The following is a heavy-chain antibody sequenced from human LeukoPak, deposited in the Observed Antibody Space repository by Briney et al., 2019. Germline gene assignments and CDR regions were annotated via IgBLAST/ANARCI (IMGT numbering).Heavy chain of an antibody. Sequence: SETLSLTCTVSGGSISSGGYYWSWIRQHPGKGLEWIGYIYYSGSTYYNPSLKSRVTISVDTSKNQFSLKLSSVTAADTAVYYCARLFKVGAIDYWGQGTLVTVSS. J-gene: IGHJ4*02. V-gene: IGHV4-31*03. CDR2: IYYSGST. CDR1: GGSISSGGYY. D-gene: IGHD1-26*01. CDR3: ARLFKVGAIDY.